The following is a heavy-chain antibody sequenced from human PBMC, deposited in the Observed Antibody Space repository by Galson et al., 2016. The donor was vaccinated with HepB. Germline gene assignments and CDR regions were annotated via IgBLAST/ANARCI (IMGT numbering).Heavy chain of an antibody. Sequence: TLSLTCTVSGDTISITGYFWSWIRQHPERGLEWIGYISHGGSAYFKPSLKSRVTISVDTSKNQFSLDLRSVTAADTAVYFCARYGSWTGFDQWGQGTLVTVSS. CDR2: ISHGGSA. J-gene: IGHJ4*02. CDR1: GDTISITGYF. D-gene: IGHD6-13*01. V-gene: IGHV4-31*03. CDR3: ARYGSWTGFDQ.